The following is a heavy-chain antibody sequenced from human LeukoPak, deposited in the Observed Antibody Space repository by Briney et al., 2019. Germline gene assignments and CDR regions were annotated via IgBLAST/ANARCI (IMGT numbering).Heavy chain of an antibody. CDR2: IYYSGST. Sequence: SETLSLTCTVSGGSISSGNYYWGWIRQPPGKGLEWIGSIYYSGSTYYNPSLKSRVTMSVDTSKNQFSLKLSSVTAADTAVYYCARDGGSYTTSWFHWGQGTLVTVSS. CDR3: ARDGGSYTTSWFH. CDR1: GGSISSGNYY. V-gene: IGHV4-39*07. D-gene: IGHD6-13*01. J-gene: IGHJ4*02.